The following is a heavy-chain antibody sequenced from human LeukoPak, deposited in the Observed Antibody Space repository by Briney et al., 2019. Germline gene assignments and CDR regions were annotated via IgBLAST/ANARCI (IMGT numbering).Heavy chain of an antibody. V-gene: IGHV3-23*01. Sequence: PGGSLRLSCAASGFTFSSYAMSWVRQAPGKGLEWVSAISGSGGSTYYADSVKGRFTISRDNSKNTLYLQMNSLRAEDTAVYCCAKGLTYDLGFGELVIFDYWGQGTLVTVPS. J-gene: IGHJ4*02. CDR3: AKGLTYDLGFGELVIFDY. CDR2: ISGSGGST. CDR1: GFTFSSYA. D-gene: IGHD3-10*01.